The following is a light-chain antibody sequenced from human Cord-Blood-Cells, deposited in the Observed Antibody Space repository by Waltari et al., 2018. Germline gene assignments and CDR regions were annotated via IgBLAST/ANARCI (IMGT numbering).Light chain of an antibody. CDR2: AAS. Sequence: DIQMTQSPSSLSASVGDRVTITCRASQGISNYLAWYQQQPGKVPKLLIYAASPLQSGIPSRFSGSGSGTDFTLTISSVQPEDVATYYFRKYNSAPQPSLTFGGGTKVEIK. CDR1: QGISNY. J-gene: IGKJ4*01. V-gene: IGKV1-27*01. CDR3: RKYNSAPQPSLT.